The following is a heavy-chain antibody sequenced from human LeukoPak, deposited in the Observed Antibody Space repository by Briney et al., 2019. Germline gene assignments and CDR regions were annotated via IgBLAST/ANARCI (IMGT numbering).Heavy chain of an antibody. D-gene: IGHD3-22*01. CDR1: GYNFANYW. Sequence: GESLKISCKGSGYNFANYWIGWVRQMPGKGLEWMGIIYPDDSDTRYGPSFQGQVTISADKSISAAYLQWSSLQASDTAMYYCARSNSAYFYDSFGYYCRWWGQGTLVTVSS. V-gene: IGHV5-51*01. CDR2: IYPDDSDT. J-gene: IGHJ4*02. CDR3: ARSNSAYFYDSFGYYCRW.